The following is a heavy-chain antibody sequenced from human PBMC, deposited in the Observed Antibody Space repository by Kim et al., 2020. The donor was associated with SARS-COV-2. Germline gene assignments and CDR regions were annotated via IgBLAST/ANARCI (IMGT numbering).Heavy chain of an antibody. V-gene: IGHV3-23*01. D-gene: IGHD3-22*01. CDR1: GFTFSSYA. CDR3: ATRRGTYYYDSSGYHDAFDI. Sequence: GGSLRLSCAASGFTFSSYAMSWVRQAPGKGLEWVSAISGSGGSTYYADSVKGRFTISRDNSKNTLYLQMNSLRAEDTAVYYCATRRGTYYYDSSGYHDAFDIWGHGTMVTVSS. J-gene: IGHJ3*02. CDR2: ISGSGGST.